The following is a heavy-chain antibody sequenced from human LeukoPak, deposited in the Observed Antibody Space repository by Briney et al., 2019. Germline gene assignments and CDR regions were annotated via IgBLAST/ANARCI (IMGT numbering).Heavy chain of an antibody. V-gene: IGHV3-48*01. CDR3: ARDEVILTGPPYYYYMDV. D-gene: IGHD3-9*01. CDR1: GFTFSSYS. J-gene: IGHJ6*03. CDR2: ISSSSSTI. Sequence: RAGGSLRLSCAASGFTFSSYSMNWVRQAPGKGLEWVSYISSSSSTIYYADSVKGRFTISRDNAKNSLYLQMNSLRAEDTAVYYCARDEVILTGPPYYYYMDVWGKGTTVTVSS.